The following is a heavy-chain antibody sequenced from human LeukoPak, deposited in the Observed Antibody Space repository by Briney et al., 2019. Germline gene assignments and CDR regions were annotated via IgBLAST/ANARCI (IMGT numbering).Heavy chain of an antibody. Sequence: GGSLRLFCTASGFNIEKYAMHWVRQRPGKGLEWVGVISAEGRTDHADSVRGRFTISRDNSKESLFLQMTSLRDEDTALYYCATWAFYHDLDVWGQGTTVTVSS. CDR3: ATWAFYHDLDV. CDR2: ISAEGRT. J-gene: IGHJ6*02. CDR1: GFNIEKYA. V-gene: IGHV3-43*02. D-gene: IGHD3-16*01.